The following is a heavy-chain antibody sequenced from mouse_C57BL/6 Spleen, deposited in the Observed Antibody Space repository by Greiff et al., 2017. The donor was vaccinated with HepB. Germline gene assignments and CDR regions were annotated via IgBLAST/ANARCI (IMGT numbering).Heavy chain of an antibody. V-gene: IGHV3-6*01. CDR3: ERGNNYSNYWYFEG. D-gene: IGHD2-5*01. Sequence: ESGPGLVKPSQSLSLSCSVTGYSITSGYFWNWIRQFPGNKLEWMGYISYDGSNNYNPSLKNRISITRDTSKNQFFLKLNSVTTEDTATYSYERGNNYSNYWYFEGWGTGTKVTVSS. J-gene: IGHJ1*03. CDR1: GYSITSGYF. CDR2: ISYDGSN.